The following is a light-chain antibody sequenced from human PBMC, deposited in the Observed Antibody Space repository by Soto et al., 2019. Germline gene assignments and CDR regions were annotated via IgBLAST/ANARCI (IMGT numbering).Light chain of an antibody. Sequence: EVVLTQSPGTLSVSPGERATLSCRASQSISSNLAWYQQKPGQAPRLLIDDASTRAAGIPARFNGGGSGTEFTLTISSLQSEDFALYYCQQFHNWPLSFGGGTKVAIK. J-gene: IGKJ4*01. CDR3: QQFHNWPLS. V-gene: IGKV3-15*01. CDR1: QSISSN. CDR2: DAS.